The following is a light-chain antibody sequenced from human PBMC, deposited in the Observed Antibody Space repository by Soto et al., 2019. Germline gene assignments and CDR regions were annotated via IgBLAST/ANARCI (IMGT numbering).Light chain of an antibody. CDR3: QQYYDWPPGT. V-gene: IGKV3-15*01. CDR2: GAS. Sequence: EIVMTQSPATLSVAPGERATLSCRASQSISSSLVWYQHKPYQAPRLLIYGASTRATGIPARFSGSGSGTEFTLTISSLQSEDFAVYSCQQYYDWPPGTFGLGTRLEI. CDR1: QSISSS. J-gene: IGKJ5*01.